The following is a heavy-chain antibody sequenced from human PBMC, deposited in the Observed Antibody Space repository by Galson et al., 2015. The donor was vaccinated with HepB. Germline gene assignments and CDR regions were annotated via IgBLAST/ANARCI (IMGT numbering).Heavy chain of an antibody. V-gene: IGHV4-39*01. D-gene: IGHD6-6*01. CDR1: GGSISSSSYY. Sequence: SETLSLTCTVSGGSISSSSYYWGWIRQPPGKGLEWIGSIYYSGSTYYNPSLKSRVTISVDTSKNQFSLKLSSVTAADTAVYYCASCDEQLVHLIYWGQGTLVTVSS. CDR2: IYYSGST. CDR3: ASCDEQLVHLIY. J-gene: IGHJ4*02.